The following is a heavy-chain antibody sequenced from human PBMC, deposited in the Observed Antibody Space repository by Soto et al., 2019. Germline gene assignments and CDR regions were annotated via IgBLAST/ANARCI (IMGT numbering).Heavy chain of an antibody. CDR1: GGSISRSSYY. CDR2: IYYSGST. Sequence: SETLSLTWTVSGGSISRSSYYWGWIRQPTGKGLEWIGSIYYSGSTYYNPSLKSRVTISVDTSKNQFSLKLSSVTAADTAVYYCVSLTGYGLYYFTSWGQATLVTVS. V-gene: IGHV4-39*01. CDR3: VSLTGYGLYYFTS. D-gene: IGHD5-18*01. J-gene: IGHJ4*02.